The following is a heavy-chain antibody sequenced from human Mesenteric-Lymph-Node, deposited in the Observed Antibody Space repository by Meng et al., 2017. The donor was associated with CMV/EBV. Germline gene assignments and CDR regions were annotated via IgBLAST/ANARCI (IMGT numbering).Heavy chain of an antibody. V-gene: IGHV3-NL1*01. Sequence: GESLKISCAASGFSFSSYAMHWVRQAPGKGLEWVSVTYSGGSTYYADSVKGRFTISRDNSKNMLYLQMNSLRAEDTAVYYCASLLWSGHAFDIWGQGTKVTVSS. J-gene: IGHJ3*02. CDR2: TYSGGST. D-gene: IGHD3-3*01. CDR1: GFSFSSYA. CDR3: ASLLWSGHAFDI.